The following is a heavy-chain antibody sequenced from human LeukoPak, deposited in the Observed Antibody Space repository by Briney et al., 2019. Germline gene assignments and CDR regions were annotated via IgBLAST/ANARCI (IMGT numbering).Heavy chain of an antibody. CDR3: AKDPQQGYYGSGSYYQDS. CDR1: GFTFSSYS. V-gene: IGHV3-21*04. CDR2: ISSSSSYI. Sequence: GGSLRLSCAASGFTFSSYSMNWVRQAPGKGLEWVSSISSSSSYIYYADSVKGRFTISRDNSKNTLYLQMNSLRAEDSAVYYCAKDPQQGYYGSGSYYQDSWGQGTLVTDSS. J-gene: IGHJ4*02. D-gene: IGHD3-10*01.